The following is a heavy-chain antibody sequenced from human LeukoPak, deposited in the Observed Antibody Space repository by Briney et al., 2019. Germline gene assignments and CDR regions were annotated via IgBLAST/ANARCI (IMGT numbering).Heavy chain of an antibody. J-gene: IGHJ4*02. CDR2: IIPILGIA. D-gene: IGHD3-22*01. V-gene: IGHV1-69*04. CDR1: GGTFSSYA. Sequence: SVKVSCKASGGTFSSYAISWVRQAPGQGLEWMGRIIPILGIANYAQKFQGRVTITADKSTSTAYMELSSLRSEDTAVYYCARSTDSSGYCTAIDYWGQGTLVTVSS. CDR3: ARSTDSSGYCTAIDY.